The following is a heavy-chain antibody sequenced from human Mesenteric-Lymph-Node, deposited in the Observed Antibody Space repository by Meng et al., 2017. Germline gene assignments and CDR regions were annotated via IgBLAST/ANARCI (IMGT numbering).Heavy chain of an antibody. D-gene: IGHD3-10*01. CDR2: IDPNNGGT. V-gene: IGHV1-2*06. Sequence: ASVKVSCKASGYTFTDYHMHWVRQAPGQGLEWVGRIDPNNGGTNYAQKLQGRVTLTRDTSITTAYMELNSLRSDDTAVYYCARSPITMVRRYYYGMDVWGQGTTVTVSS. J-gene: IGHJ6*02. CDR1: GYTFTDYH. CDR3: ARSPITMVRRYYYGMDV.